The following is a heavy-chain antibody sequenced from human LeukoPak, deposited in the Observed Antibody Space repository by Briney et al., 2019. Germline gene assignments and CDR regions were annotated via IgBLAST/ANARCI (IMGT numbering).Heavy chain of an antibody. J-gene: IGHJ5*01. V-gene: IGHV4-39*01. CDR2: IYYIGDT. D-gene: IGHD3-16*02. CDR1: GASISSNSFY. Sequence: SETLSLTCTVPGASISSNSFYWDWIRQPPGKGLEWIGTIYYIGDTFYNPSLKSRVTMSVDTSASQFSLKLPSVTAADTAVFSCAVLLYRHYHSFDSWGRRTLVSVSS. CDR3: AVLLYRHYHSFDS.